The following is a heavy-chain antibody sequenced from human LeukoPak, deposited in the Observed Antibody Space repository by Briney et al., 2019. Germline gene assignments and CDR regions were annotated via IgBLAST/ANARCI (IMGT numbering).Heavy chain of an antibody. J-gene: IGHJ4*02. Sequence: PGGWLRLSCTTSGLKFRAYWMGWVRQAPGKGLEWVANIHQRGSKENYLDSVKGRFIISRDNAKNTLYLQLNSLRAEDTAVYYCARVIVGATGSDYWGQGTLVTVSS. CDR2: IHQRGSKE. CDR1: GLKFRAYW. V-gene: IGHV3-7*01. D-gene: IGHD1-26*01. CDR3: ARVIVGATGSDY.